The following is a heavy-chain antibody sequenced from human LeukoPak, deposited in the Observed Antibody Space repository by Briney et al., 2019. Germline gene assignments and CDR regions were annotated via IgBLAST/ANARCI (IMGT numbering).Heavy chain of an antibody. CDR3: ARQGGRSAAGTGY. V-gene: IGHV4-38-2*02. CDR2: IYRSGST. CDR1: GFSVSSVYY. Sequence: SETLSLTCTVSGFSVSSVYYWGWIRQPPGKGLEWIGSIYRSGSTYYNPSLKSRVTISVDTSKNQFSLKLSSVTAADTAVYYCARQGGRSAAGTGYWGQGTLVTVSS. J-gene: IGHJ4*02. D-gene: IGHD6-13*01.